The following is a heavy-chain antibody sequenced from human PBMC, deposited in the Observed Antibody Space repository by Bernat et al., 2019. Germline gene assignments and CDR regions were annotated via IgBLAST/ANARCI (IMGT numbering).Heavy chain of an antibody. V-gene: IGHV4-31*03. CDR2: IYYSGST. CDR1: GGSISSGGYY. D-gene: IGHD2-2*01. Sequence: QVQLQESGPGLVKPSQTLSLTCTVSGGSISSGGYYWSWIRQHPGKGLEWIGYIYYSGSTYYNPSLKSRVSISVDTSKNQFSLKLRSVTAADTAVYYGARVVPAALGSYYYMDVWGKVTTVTVSS. J-gene: IGHJ6*03. CDR3: ARVVPAALGSYYYMDV.